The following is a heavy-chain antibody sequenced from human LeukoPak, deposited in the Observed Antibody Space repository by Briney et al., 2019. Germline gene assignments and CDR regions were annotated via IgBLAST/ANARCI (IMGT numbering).Heavy chain of an antibody. V-gene: IGHV3-66*01. D-gene: IGHD3-16*01. CDR1: GFTVSSNY. J-gene: IGHJ4*02. Sequence: GGSLRLSCAASGFTVSSNYMSWVRQAPGKGLEWVSVIYSGGSTYYADSVKGRFTISRDNSKNTLYLQMNSLRAEDTAVYYCARGPGEAGLSFNYWGQGTLVTVSS. CDR3: ARGPGEAGLSFNY. CDR2: IYSGGST.